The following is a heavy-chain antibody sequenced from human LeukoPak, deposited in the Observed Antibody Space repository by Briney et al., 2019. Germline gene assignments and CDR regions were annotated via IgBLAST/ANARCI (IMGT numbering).Heavy chain of an antibody. V-gene: IGHV1-2*02. CDR3: ARGKERYYYDSSSY. CDR2: INPNSGGT. Sequence: GASVKVSCKASGYTFTGYYTHWVRQAPGQGLEWMGWINPNSGGTNYAQKFQGRVTMTRDTSISTAYMELSRLRSDDTAVYYCARGKERYYYDSSSYWGQGTLVTVSS. CDR1: GYTFTGYY. J-gene: IGHJ4*02. D-gene: IGHD3-22*01.